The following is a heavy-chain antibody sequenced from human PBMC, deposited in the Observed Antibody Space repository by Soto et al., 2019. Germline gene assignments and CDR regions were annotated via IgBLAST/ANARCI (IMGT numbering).Heavy chain of an antibody. D-gene: IGHD3-9*01. CDR2: IIPIFGTA. CDR1: GGTFSSYA. J-gene: IGHJ5*02. CDR3: ARVQLRDFTPKVFDP. V-gene: IGHV1-69*13. Sequence: ASVKVSCKASGGTFSSYAISWVRQAPGQGLEWMGGIIPIFGTANYAQKFQGRVTITADESTSTAYMELSSLRSEDTAVYYCARVQLRDFTPKVFDPWGQGTLVTVSS.